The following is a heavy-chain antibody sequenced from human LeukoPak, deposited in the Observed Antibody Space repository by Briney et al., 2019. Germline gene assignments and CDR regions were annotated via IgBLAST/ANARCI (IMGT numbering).Heavy chain of an antibody. CDR3: ARGVTTDVY. CDR1: GFTVNSKY. V-gene: IGHV3-66*01. D-gene: IGHD4-17*01. Sequence: GGSLRLSCIASGFTVNSKYMSWVRQAPGKGLEWVSLIYSGESTYYADSVKGRFIISRDNSQNTLYLQMSSLRAEDTAVYYCARGVTTDVYWGQGTLVTVSS. J-gene: IGHJ4*02. CDR2: IYSGEST.